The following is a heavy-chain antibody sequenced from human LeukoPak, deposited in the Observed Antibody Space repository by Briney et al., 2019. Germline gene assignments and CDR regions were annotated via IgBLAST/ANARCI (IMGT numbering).Heavy chain of an antibody. CDR1: GGSISSGDYY. CDR2: IYYSGST. V-gene: IGHV4-30-4*08. D-gene: IGHD3-3*01. CDR3: ARGARARYYDFWSGNPGV. Sequence: SQTLSLTCTVSGGSISSGDYYWSWIRQPPGKGLEWIGYIYYSGSTYYNPSLKSRVTISVDTSKNQFSLKLSSVTAADTAVYYCARGARARYYDFWSGNPGVWGQGTLVTVSS. J-gene: IGHJ4*02.